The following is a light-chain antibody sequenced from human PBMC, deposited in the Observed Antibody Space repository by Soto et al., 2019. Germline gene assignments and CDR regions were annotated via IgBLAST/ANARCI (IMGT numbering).Light chain of an antibody. V-gene: IGKV1-5*03. CDR2: KAS. CDR3: QQYNSYPWT. Sequence: DIQMTQSPSTLSASVGDRVTITCRASQSISSWLAWYQQKPGKAPKLLIYKASSLESRVPSRFSGSGSGTECTLTISSLQPDDFATYYCQQYNSYPWTFGQGTKVEIK. J-gene: IGKJ1*01. CDR1: QSISSW.